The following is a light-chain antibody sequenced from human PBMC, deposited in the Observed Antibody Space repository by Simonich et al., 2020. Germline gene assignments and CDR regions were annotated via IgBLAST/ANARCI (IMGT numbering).Light chain of an antibody. CDR1: SSDVGSYNL. CDR2: EGR. CDR3: CSYAGSSTWV. Sequence: QSALTQPASVSGSPGQSITISCTGTSSDVGSYNLVSWYQKHPGKAPKLMIYEGRKRPSVVSNRFSGSKSGNTASLTISGLQAEDEADYYCCSYAGSSTWVFGGGTKLTVL. J-gene: IGLJ3*02. V-gene: IGLV2-23*01.